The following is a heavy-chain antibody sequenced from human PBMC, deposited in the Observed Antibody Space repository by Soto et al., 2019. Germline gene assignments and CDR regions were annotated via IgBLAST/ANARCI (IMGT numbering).Heavy chain of an antibody. CDR3: ARAIAAAGEVDY. D-gene: IGHD6-25*01. Sequence: QVQLQESGPGLVKPSGTLSLTCAVSGGSISSSNWWSWVRQPPGKGLEWIGEIYYSGSTNYNPSLKSRVTIPVDKSKNQSALNRSSVPAADTAVYYCARAIAAAGEVDYWGKGTLVTVSS. J-gene: IGHJ4*02. V-gene: IGHV4-4*02. CDR1: GGSISSSNW. CDR2: IYYSGST.